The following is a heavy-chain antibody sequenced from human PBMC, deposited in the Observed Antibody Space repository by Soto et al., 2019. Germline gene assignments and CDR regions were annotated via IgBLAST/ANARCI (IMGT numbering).Heavy chain of an antibody. V-gene: IGHV4-39*01. J-gene: IGHJ4*02. CDR1: GGSISSSSYY. CDR3: ARLVRDNWNDEEGYYFDY. D-gene: IGHD1-1*01. CDR2: IYYSGST. Sequence: SETLSLTCTVSGGSISSSSYYWGWIRQPPGKGLEWIGSIYYSGSTYYNPSLKSRVTISVDTSKNQFSLKLSSVTAADTAVYYCARLVRDNWNDEEGYYFDYWGQGTLVTVSS.